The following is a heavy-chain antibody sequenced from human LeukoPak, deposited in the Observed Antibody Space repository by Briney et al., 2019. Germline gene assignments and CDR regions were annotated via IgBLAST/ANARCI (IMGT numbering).Heavy chain of an antibody. Sequence: SETLSLTCIVSGDSISTYYWSWIRQPPGKGLEWIGYIYYSGSTNYNPSLKSRVTISVDTSKNQFSLKLSSVTAADTAVYYCAREDIVVVPAATGPKHCSGGSCYRYYYYGMDVWGQGTTVTVSS. V-gene: IGHV4-59*01. CDR1: GDSISTYY. D-gene: IGHD2-2*01. J-gene: IGHJ6*02. CDR3: AREDIVVVPAATGPKHCSGGSCYRYYYYGMDV. CDR2: IYYSGST.